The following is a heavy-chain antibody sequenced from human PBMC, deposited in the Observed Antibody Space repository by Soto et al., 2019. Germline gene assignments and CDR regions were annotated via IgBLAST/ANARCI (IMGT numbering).Heavy chain of an antibody. V-gene: IGHV1-46*01. Sequence: VKVSCKASGYTFTSYYMHWVRQAPGQGLEWMGIINPSGGSTSYAQKFQGRVTMTRDTSTSTVYMELSSLRSEDTAVYYCARDIVVVITTPYYYYGMDVWGQGTTVTVSS. J-gene: IGHJ6*02. CDR1: GYTFTSYY. CDR3: ARDIVVVITTPYYYYGMDV. CDR2: INPSGGST. D-gene: IGHD3-22*01.